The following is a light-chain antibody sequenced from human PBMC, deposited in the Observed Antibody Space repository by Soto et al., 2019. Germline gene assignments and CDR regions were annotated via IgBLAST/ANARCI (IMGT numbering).Light chain of an antibody. Sequence: EIVLTQSPATLSLSPGERATLSCRASQSISNSLAWYQQKPGQAPRLLIYDASNRATGLPARFSGSGSGTDFTLTISSLEPDDFAVYYCQQRSSWYTFGQGTRLEIK. CDR1: QSISNS. J-gene: IGKJ2*01. CDR2: DAS. V-gene: IGKV3-11*01. CDR3: QQRSSWYT.